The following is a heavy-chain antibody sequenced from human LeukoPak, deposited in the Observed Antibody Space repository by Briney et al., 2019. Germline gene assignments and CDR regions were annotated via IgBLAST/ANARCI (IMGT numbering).Heavy chain of an antibody. CDR1: GGSITSGDYY. CDR3: ARLGNSGSYYY. Sequence: SETLSLTCTVSGGSITSGDYYWSWIRQPPGKGLEWIGYIYYSGSTYYNPSLKSRVTISVDTSKNQFSLKLSSVTAADTAVYYCARLGNSGSYYYWGQGTLVTVSS. V-gene: IGHV4-30-4*01. D-gene: IGHD3-10*01. J-gene: IGHJ4*02. CDR2: IYYSGST.